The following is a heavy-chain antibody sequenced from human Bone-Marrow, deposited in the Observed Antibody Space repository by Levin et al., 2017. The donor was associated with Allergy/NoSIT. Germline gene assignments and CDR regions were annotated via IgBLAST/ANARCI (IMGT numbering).Heavy chain of an antibody. CDR2: IWYDGSNK. Sequence: TGGSLRLSCAASGFTFSSYGMHWVRQAPGKGLEWVAVIWYDGSNKYYADSVKGRFTISRDNSKNTLYLQMNSLRAEDTAVYYCARGSGSYSSLRFLEWLLLSRIGDWFDPWGQGTLVTVSS. J-gene: IGHJ5*02. CDR3: ARGSGSYSSLRFLEWLLLSRIGDWFDP. D-gene: IGHD3-3*01. V-gene: IGHV3-33*01. CDR1: GFTFSSYG.